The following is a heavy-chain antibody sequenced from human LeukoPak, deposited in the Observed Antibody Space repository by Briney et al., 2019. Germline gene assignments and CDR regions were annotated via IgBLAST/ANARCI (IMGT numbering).Heavy chain of an antibody. Sequence: ETLSLTCAVYGGSFSGYYWSWVRQAPGKGLEWDSVIYSGGSTYYADSVKGRFTISRDNSKNTLYLQMNSLRAEDTAVYYCARDGSGPDYYYYGMDVWGQGTTVTVSS. J-gene: IGHJ6*02. D-gene: IGHD3-3*01. V-gene: IGHV3-66*01. CDR3: ARDGSGPDYYYYGMDV. CDR2: IYSGGST. CDR1: GGSFSGYY.